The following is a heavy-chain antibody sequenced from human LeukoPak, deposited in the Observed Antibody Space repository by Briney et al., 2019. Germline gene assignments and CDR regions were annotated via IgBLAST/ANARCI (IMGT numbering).Heavy chain of an antibody. CDR2: ISSSSSYI. J-gene: IGHJ6*03. CDR1: GFTFSSYS. Sequence: GGSLRLSCAASGFTFSSYSMNWVRQAPGKGLEWVSSISSSSSYIYYADSVKGRFTISRDNAKNSLYLQMNSLRAEDTAVYYCARDGGFGAWYYYYYMDVWGKGTTVTISS. CDR3: ARDGGFGAWYYYYYMDV. V-gene: IGHV3-21*01. D-gene: IGHD3-10*01.